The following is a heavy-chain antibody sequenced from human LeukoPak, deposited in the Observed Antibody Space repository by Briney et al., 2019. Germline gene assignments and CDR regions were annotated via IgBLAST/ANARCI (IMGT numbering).Heavy chain of an antibody. CDR1: GGTFSSYT. Sequence: GAPVKVSCKASGGTFSSYTISWVRQAPGQGLEWMGRIIPILGIANYAQKFQGRVTITADKSTSTAYMELSSLRSEDTAVYYCARTDVDTAMADFDYWGQGTLVTVSS. CDR3: ARTDVDTAMADFDY. CDR2: IIPILGIA. J-gene: IGHJ4*02. V-gene: IGHV1-69*02. D-gene: IGHD5-18*01.